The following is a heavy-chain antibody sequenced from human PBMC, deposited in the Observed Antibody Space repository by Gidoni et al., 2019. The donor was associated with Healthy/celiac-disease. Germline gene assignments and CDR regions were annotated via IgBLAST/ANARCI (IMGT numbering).Heavy chain of an antibody. J-gene: IGHJ4*02. D-gene: IGHD3-22*01. CDR3: ARSDAVIVVFDY. V-gene: IGHV3-48*03. Sequence: EVQLVEAGGGLVQPGGSRRLSCAASGVTFSSYEMNWVRQAPGKGLGLVSYISSSGSTIYYADSVKGRFTISRDNAKNSLYLQMNSLRAEDPAVYYCARSDAVIVVFDYWGQGTLVTVSS. CDR1: GVTFSSYE. CDR2: ISSSGSTI.